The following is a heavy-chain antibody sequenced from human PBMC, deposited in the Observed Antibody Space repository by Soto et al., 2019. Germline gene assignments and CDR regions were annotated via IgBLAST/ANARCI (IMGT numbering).Heavy chain of an antibody. J-gene: IGHJ5*02. D-gene: IGHD3-22*01. CDR2: IYYSGSP. V-gene: IGHV4-61*01. Sequence: QVQLQESGPGLVKPSETLSLTCTVSGGSVSSGSYYWSWIRQPPGKGLEWIGYIYYSGSPNYNPPLKSRVTISVDTSKNQFSLKLSSVTAADTAVYYCARSGYLNYYDSSAPFDPWGQGTLVTVSS. CDR1: GGSVSSGSYY. CDR3: ARSGYLNYYDSSAPFDP.